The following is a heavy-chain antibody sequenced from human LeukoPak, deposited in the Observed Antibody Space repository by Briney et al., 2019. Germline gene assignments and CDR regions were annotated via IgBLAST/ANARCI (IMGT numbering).Heavy chain of an antibody. CDR1: GFPFSSFS. CDR3: ARFDGSGGFDY. CDR2: ISSSSSYI. J-gene: IGHJ4*02. V-gene: IGHV3-21*01. D-gene: IGHD3-10*01. Sequence: GGPLSLSCAPSGFPFSSFSMNWVRKAPGKGLEGVSSISSSSSYIYYADSVKGRFTISRDNAKNSLYLQMNSLRAEDTAVYYCARFDGSGGFDYWGQGTLVTVSS.